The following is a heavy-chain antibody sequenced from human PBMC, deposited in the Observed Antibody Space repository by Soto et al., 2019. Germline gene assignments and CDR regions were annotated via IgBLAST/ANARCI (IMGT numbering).Heavy chain of an antibody. V-gene: IGHV4-59*01. CDR2: IFYTGPT. Sequence: PSETLSLTCTVSGDSIGPYYWSWLRRTPEKGLEWIGHIFYTGPTKHNPSLSSRVSLSVDTSKRRCSLRLSSMTAADTAVYYCARVYSSNFFDLWGQGAPVTVSS. D-gene: IGHD6-13*01. J-gene: IGHJ4*02. CDR1: GDSIGPYY. CDR3: ARVYSSNFFDL.